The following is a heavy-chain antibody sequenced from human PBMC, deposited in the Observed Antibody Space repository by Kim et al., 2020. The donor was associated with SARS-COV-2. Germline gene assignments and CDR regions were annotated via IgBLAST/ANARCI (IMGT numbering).Heavy chain of an antibody. J-gene: IGHJ6*02. V-gene: IGHV3-21*01. CDR3: ATVYGVGATRGYGMDV. Sequence: GGSLRLSCAASGFTFSSYSMNWVRQAPGKGLEWVSSISSSSSYIYYADSVKGRFTISRDNAKNSLYLQMNSLRAEDTAVYYCATVYGVGATRGYGMDVWGQGTTVTVSS. D-gene: IGHD1-26*01. CDR1: GFTFSSYS. CDR2: ISSSSSYI.